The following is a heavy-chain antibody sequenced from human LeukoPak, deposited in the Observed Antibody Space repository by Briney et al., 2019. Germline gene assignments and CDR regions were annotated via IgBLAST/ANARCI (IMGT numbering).Heavy chain of an antibody. CDR2: ISYGGAT. Sequence: SETLSLTCTVSGDSIRTNNYYWGWVRQPPGEGLEWIGSISYGGATNYNPSLKSRVTISVDTSKNQFSLKLSSVTAADTAVYYCARSGYYGSGSGQRNWFDPWGQGTLVTVSS. J-gene: IGHJ5*02. D-gene: IGHD3-10*01. V-gene: IGHV4-39*07. CDR1: GDSIRTNNYY. CDR3: ARSGYYGSGSGQRNWFDP.